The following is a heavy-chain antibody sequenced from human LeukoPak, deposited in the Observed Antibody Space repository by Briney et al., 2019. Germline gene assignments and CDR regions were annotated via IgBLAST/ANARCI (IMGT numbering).Heavy chain of an antibody. CDR1: GFTVSSNY. D-gene: IGHD1-26*01. CDR3: ASGGATGPFDY. J-gene: IGHJ4*02. Sequence: GGSLRLSCAASGFTVSSNYMSWVRQAPGKGLEWVSVINSGGSTYYADSVKGRFTISRDNSKNTLYLQMNSLRAEDTAVYYRASGGATGPFDYWGQGTLVTVSS. CDR2: INSGGST. V-gene: IGHV3-53*01.